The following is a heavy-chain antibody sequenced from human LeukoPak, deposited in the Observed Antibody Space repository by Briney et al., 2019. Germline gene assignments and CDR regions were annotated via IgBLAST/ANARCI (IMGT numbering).Heavy chain of an antibody. CDR2: IYTSGST. Sequence: SETLSLTCTVSGGSISSYYWSWIRQPAGKGLEWIGRIYTSGSTNYNPSLKSRVTKSVDTSKNQFSLKLSSVTAADTAVYYCAREEVTMVRGVITDWFDPWGQGTLVTVSS. V-gene: IGHV4-4*07. D-gene: IGHD3-10*01. CDR3: AREEVTMVRGVITDWFDP. J-gene: IGHJ5*02. CDR1: GGSISSYY.